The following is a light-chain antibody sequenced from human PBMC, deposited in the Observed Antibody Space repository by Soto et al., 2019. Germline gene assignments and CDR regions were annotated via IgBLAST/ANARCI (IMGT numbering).Light chain of an antibody. CDR3: SSYTSSSTRVV. J-gene: IGLJ2*01. V-gene: IGLV2-14*01. CDR2: DVS. CDR1: SSDVGGYNY. Sequence: QSALTQPASVSGSPGQSITISCTGTSSDVGGYNYVSWYQQHPGKAPKLMIYDVSNRPSGVSNRFSGSKSGNTASLTISGLQAEDEAAYYCSSYTSSSTRVVFGGGTQLTVL.